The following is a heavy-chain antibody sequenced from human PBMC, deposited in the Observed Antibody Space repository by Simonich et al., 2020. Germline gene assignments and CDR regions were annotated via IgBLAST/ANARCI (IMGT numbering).Heavy chain of an antibody. Sequence: EVQLVQSGAEVKKPGESLKISCTGSGYLFTSYWIGWVRQMTGKGLELMGIIDPCDSDTRDSPSFQGQVTISADKSISTAYLQWSSLKASDTAMYYCARQLNDFDIWGQGTMVTVSS. J-gene: IGHJ3*02. V-gene: IGHV5-51*01. CDR1: GYLFTSYW. CDR3: ARQLNDFDI. D-gene: IGHD1-1*01. CDR2: IDPCDSDT.